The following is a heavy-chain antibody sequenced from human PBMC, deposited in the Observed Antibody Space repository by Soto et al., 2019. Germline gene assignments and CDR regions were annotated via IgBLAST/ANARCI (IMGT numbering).Heavy chain of an antibody. J-gene: IGHJ5*02. CDR3: ARPHMSPDYDYSNSNWFDP. CDR2: IYYSGST. Sequence: QLQLQESGPGLVKPSETLSLTCTVSGGSISSSSYYWGWIRQPPGKGLEWIGSIYYSGSTYYNPSLKRRVTISVDTSKNQFSLKLSSVTAADTAVYYCARPHMSPDYDYSNSNWFDPWGQGTLVTVSS. D-gene: IGHD4-4*01. V-gene: IGHV4-39*01. CDR1: GGSISSSSYY.